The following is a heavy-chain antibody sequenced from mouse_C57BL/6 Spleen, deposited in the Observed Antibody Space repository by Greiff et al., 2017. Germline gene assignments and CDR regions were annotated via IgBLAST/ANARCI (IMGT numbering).Heavy chain of an antibody. J-gene: IGHJ4*01. CDR3: ARADYDYGGYAMDY. CDR2: FHPYNDDT. V-gene: IGHV1-47*01. Sequence: VQLKESGAELVKPGASVKMSCKASGYTFTTYPIEWMKQNHGKSLEWIGNFHPYNDDTTYNEKFKGKATLTVEKSSSTVYLELSRLTSDDSAVYYCARADYDYGGYAMDYWGQGTSVTVSS. D-gene: IGHD2-4*01. CDR1: GYTFTTYP.